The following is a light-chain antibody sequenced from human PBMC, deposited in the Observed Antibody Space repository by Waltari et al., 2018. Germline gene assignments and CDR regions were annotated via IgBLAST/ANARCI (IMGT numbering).Light chain of an antibody. J-gene: IGKJ2*01. CDR1: PSLLHSDGKTY. CDR2: EAF. Sequence: DIVMTQTPPSLFVTPGEPASISCETSPSLLHSDGKTYLYWYLQKPGQSPQLLIYEAFNRFSGVPDRFSGSGSGRDFTLKISRVEAEDVGVYYCMQTVQLPSFTFGQGTKLEIK. V-gene: IGKV2D-29*02. CDR3: MQTVQLPSFT.